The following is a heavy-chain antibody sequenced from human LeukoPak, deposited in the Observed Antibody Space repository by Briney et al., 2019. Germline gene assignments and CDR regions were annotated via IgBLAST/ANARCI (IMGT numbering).Heavy chain of an antibody. CDR1: GGSFSGYY. D-gene: IGHD1-26*01. V-gene: IGHV4-34*01. CDR2: INHSGST. Sequence: PSETLSLTCAVYGGSFSGYYRSWIRQPPGKGLEWIGEINHSGSTNYNPSLKSRVTISVDTSKNRFSLKLSSVTAADTAGYYCASESRGGPTGYWGQGTLVTVSS. CDR3: ASESRGGPTGY. J-gene: IGHJ4*02.